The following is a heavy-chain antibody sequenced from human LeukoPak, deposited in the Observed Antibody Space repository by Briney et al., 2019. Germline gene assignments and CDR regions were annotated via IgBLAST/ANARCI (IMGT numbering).Heavy chain of an antibody. CDR1: VGTFSSYA. Sequence: ASVKVSCKASVGTFSSYAISWVRQARGQGLEWMGGIIPIFCTANYAQKFQGRVTITADESTSTAYMELSSLRSEDTAVYYCARDDPGYSGYDFSWGQGTLVTVSS. J-gene: IGHJ4*02. CDR3: ARDDPGYSGYDFS. CDR2: IIPIFCTA. V-gene: IGHV1-69*01. D-gene: IGHD5-12*01.